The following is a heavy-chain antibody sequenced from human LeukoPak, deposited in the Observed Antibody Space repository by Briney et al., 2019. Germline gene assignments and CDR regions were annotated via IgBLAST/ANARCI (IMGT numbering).Heavy chain of an antibody. CDR1: GFTFSSYA. D-gene: IGHD2-15*01. J-gene: IGHJ4*02. Sequence: PGGSLRLSCAASGFTFSSYAMSWVRQAPGKGVEWVSSISGSGDSTYYADSVKGRFTMSRDNSKNTLYLQMNSLRAEDTAVYYCANARKDIVVVVAASYCGGDCHHRPLDYWGQGTLVTVSS. CDR3: ANARKDIVVVVAASYCGGDCHHRPLDY. V-gene: IGHV3-23*01. CDR2: ISGSGDST.